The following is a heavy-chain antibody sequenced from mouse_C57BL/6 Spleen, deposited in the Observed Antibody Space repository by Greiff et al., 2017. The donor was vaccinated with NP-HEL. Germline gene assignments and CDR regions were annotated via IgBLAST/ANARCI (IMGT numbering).Heavy chain of an antibody. J-gene: IGHJ2*01. V-gene: IGHV1-55*01. D-gene: IGHD2-13*01. CDR2: IYPGSGST. CDR3: ARENDGDLDY. Sequence: QVQLQQPGAELVKPGASVKMSCKASGYTFTSYWITWVKQRPGQGLEWIGDIYPGSGSTNYNEKFPGKATLTADKSSSTAYMQLRSLTSEDSAVYYCARENDGDLDYGGQGTTRTVSS. CDR1: GYTFTSYW.